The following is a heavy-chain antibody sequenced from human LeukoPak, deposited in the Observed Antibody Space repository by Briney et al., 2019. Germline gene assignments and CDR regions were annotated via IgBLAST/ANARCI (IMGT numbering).Heavy chain of an antibody. CDR2: IYYSGST. CDR1: GGSISSYY. D-gene: IGHD3-3*01. J-gene: IGHJ2*01. Sequence: SETLSLSCTVSGGSISSYYWSWIRQPPGKGLEWIGYIYYSGSTNYNPSLKSRVTISVDTSKNQFSLKLSSVTAADTAVYNCARGMREWWYFDLWGRGTLVTVSS. V-gene: IGHV4-59*01. CDR3: ARGMREWWYFDL.